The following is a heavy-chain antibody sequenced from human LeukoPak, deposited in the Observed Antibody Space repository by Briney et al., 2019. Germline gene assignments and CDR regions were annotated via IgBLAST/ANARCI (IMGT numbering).Heavy chain of an antibody. Sequence: GGSLRLSCAASGFTFSDYYMSWIRQAPGKGLEWVSYISSSGSTIYYADSVKGRFTISRDNAKNSLYLQMNSLRAEDTAVYYCATSGWYGNYYFDYWGQGTLVTVSS. V-gene: IGHV3-11*04. J-gene: IGHJ4*02. CDR1: GFTFSDYY. CDR3: ATSGWYGNYYFDY. D-gene: IGHD6-19*01. CDR2: ISSSGSTI.